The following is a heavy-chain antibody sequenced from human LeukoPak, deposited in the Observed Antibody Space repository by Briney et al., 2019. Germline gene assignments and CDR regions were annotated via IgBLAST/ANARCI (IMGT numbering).Heavy chain of an antibody. Sequence: GGSLRLSCAASGFTFRSYYMHWIRQAPGKGLEWVAVISYDENKKYYADSVKGRFTISRDNSKNTLYLQMNSLRAEDTAVYYCARVYTISLNYFDYWGQGTLVTVSS. CDR1: GFTFRSYY. D-gene: IGHD3-3*01. CDR2: ISYDENKK. CDR3: ARVYTISLNYFDY. J-gene: IGHJ4*02. V-gene: IGHV3-30*03.